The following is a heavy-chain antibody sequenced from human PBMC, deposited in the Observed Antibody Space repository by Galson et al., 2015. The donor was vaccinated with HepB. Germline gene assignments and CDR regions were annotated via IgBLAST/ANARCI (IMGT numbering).Heavy chain of an antibody. CDR1: GFIFGDYA. Sequence: SLRLSCATSGFIFGDYAMSWVRQAPGTGLEWISYIRWAASGGATVYAAAVKGRFTISRDDSKSIAYLQMHSLEIDDTAVYYCCRDSPGNGNTATRGWVYPWRQGTLVTVSS. CDR3: CRDSPGNGNTATRGWVYP. CDR2: IRWAASGGAT. D-gene: IGHD5-18*01. J-gene: IGHJ5*02. V-gene: IGHV3-49*04.